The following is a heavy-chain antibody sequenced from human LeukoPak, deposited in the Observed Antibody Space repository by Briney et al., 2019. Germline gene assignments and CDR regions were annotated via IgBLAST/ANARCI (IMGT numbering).Heavy chain of an antibody. CDR2: ISHSGRTM. CDR3: ARDSIVRGNIGNDMDV. D-gene: IGHD2-8*01. CDR1: GFTFSDYY. V-gene: IGHV3-11*01. J-gene: IGHJ6*03. Sequence: NPGGSLRLSCAASGFTFSDYYMSWIRQAPGKGLEWVSYISHSGRTMYYADSVKGRFTISRDNAKNSLYLQMNSPRAGDTAVYYCARDSIVRGNIGNDMDVWGKGTTVTVSS.